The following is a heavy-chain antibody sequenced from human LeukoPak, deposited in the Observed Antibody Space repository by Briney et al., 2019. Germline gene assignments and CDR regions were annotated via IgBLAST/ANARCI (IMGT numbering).Heavy chain of an antibody. CDR2: IVGSGGST. CDR1: GFTFSNYA. J-gene: IGHJ4*02. D-gene: IGHD3-9*01. Sequence: GGSLRLSCAASGFTFSNYAMSWVRQAPGKGLEWVSAIVGSGGSTYYADSVKGRFTISRDNPKNTLYLQMNSLRVEDTAVYYCAKWGDYDILTGYYDSDYWGQGTLVTVSS. V-gene: IGHV3-23*01. CDR3: AKWGDYDILTGYYDSDY.